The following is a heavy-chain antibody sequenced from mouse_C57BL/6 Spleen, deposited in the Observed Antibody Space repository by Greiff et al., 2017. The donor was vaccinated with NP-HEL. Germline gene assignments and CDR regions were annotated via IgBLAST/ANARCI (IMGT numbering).Heavy chain of an antibody. CDR1: GYTFTDYY. J-gene: IGHJ1*03. CDR3: ARSGYYGSSYDWYFDV. D-gene: IGHD1-1*01. CDR2: IFPGSGST. Sequence: QVQLQQSGPELVKPGASVKISCKASGYTFTDYYINWLKQRPGQGLEWIGWIFPGSGSTYYNEKFKGKATLTVDKSSSTAYMLLSSLTSEDSAVYFCARSGYYGSSYDWYFDVWGTGTTVTVSS. V-gene: IGHV1-75*01.